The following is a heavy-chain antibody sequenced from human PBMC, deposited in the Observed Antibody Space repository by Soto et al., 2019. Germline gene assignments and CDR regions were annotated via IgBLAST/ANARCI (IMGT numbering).Heavy chain of an antibody. D-gene: IGHD6-19*01. CDR3: ARGSIAVAGDFDY. CDR2: INPSGGST. V-gene: IGHV1-46*03. Sequence: QVQLVQSGAEVKKPGASVKVSCKASGYTFTSYYMHWVRQAPGQGLEWMGIINPSGGSTSYAQKFQGRVNMTRDTPTSTVYMELSSLRSEDTAVYFCARGSIAVAGDFDYWGQGTLLTVAS. J-gene: IGHJ4*02. CDR1: GYTFTSYY.